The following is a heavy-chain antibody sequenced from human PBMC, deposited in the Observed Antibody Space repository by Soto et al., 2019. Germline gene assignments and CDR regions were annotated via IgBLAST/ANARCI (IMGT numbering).Heavy chain of an antibody. D-gene: IGHD3-22*01. Sequence: SETLSLTCSGSGGSVRSGSYYWTWIRQPPGKGLEWIGYIYQSGTTNYNASPKSRVTISIDTSKNQFSLKLNSVTAADTAVYYCARDSSGRHDYWGKGTLVTVSS. CDR2: IYQSGTT. CDR1: GGSVRSGSYY. J-gene: IGHJ4*02. V-gene: IGHV4-61*01. CDR3: ARDSSGRHDY.